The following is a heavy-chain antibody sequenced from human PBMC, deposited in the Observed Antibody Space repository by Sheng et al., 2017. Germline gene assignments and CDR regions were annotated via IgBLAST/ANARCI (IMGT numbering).Heavy chain of an antibody. CDR2: INSDGSST. V-gene: IGHV3-74*01. CDR3: ARATRELLRYYYYYYMDV. D-gene: IGHD1-26*01. J-gene: IGHJ6*03. Sequence: EVQLVESGGGLVQPGGSLRLSCAASGFTFSSYWMHWVRQAPGKGLVWVSRINSDGSSTSYADSVKGRFTISRDNAKNTLYLQMNSLRAEDTAVYYCARATRELLRYYYYYYMDVWGKGTTVTVSS. CDR1: GFTFSSYW.